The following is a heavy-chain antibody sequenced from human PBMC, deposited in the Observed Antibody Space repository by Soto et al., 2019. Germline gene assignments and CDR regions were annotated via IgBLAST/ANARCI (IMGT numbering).Heavy chain of an antibody. V-gene: IGHV3-30*03. CDR1: GFNFSNYG. CDR2: ISFDGTKK. Sequence: QVQLVESGGGVVQPAGSLRLSCAASGFNFSNYGMRWVRQAPGKGLEWVSVISFDGTKKLHADSVKGRFTISRDKSRNPLYLQMTRLRPHDTAVYFCATSTNTGSPSTLDYWGQGALVTVSS. D-gene: IGHD6-6*01. CDR3: ATSTNTGSPSTLDY. J-gene: IGHJ4*02.